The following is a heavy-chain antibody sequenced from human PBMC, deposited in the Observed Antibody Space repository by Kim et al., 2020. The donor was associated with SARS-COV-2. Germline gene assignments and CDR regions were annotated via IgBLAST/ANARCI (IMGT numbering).Heavy chain of an antibody. D-gene: IGHD6-13*01. Sequence: TNYAQKFQGRVTMTRDTSISTAYMELSRLRSDDTAVYYCARGQQLVLCDYWGQGTLVTVSS. CDR3: ARGQQLVLCDY. V-gene: IGHV1-2*02. CDR2: T. J-gene: IGHJ4*02.